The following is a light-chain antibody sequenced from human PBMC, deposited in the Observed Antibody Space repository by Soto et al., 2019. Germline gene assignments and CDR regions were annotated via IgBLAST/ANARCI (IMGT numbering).Light chain of an antibody. CDR2: DAS. Sequence: EIVLTQSPATLSLSPGERATLSCRASQSVSSYLAWYQQKPGQAPRLLIYDASNRATGIPGRFSGSGSWTDFTLTISSLVSEDFAVYYCQQRSNWPGFTFGPGTKVDI. CDR1: QSVSSY. CDR3: QQRSNWPGFT. J-gene: IGKJ3*01. V-gene: IGKV3-11*01.